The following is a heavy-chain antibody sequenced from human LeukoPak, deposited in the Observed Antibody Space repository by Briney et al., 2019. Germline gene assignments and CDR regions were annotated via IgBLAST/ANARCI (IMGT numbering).Heavy chain of an antibody. J-gene: IGHJ4*02. CDR1: GFTFSTYG. Sequence: GGSLRLSCAASGFTFSTYGMNWVRQAPGKGLEWVSGISGSGGTTWYADSVKGRFTTSRDNSKNTLYLQMNSLRAEDTAVYYCARDRSGSYFGNFDYWGQGTLVTVSS. CDR3: ARDRSGSYFGNFDY. D-gene: IGHD1-26*01. CDR2: ISGSGGTT. V-gene: IGHV3-23*01.